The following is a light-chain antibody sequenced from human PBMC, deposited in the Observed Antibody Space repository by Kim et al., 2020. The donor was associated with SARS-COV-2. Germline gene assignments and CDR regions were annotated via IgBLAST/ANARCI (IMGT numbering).Light chain of an antibody. CDR2: DVN. CDR1: RSDIGTYKY. Sequence: GQSVTISCTGTRSDIGTYKYVSWYQQHPGKAPKLVIYDVNERPSGVPDRFSGSKSGNTASLTISGLQADDEADYYCCSYAGTYIWLFGGGTQLTVL. J-gene: IGLJ3*02. V-gene: IGLV2-11*03. CDR3: CSYAGTYIWL.